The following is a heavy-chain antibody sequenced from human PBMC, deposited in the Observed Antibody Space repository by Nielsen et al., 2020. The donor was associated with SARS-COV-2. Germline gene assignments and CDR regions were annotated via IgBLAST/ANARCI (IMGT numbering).Heavy chain of an antibody. D-gene: IGHD1-26*01. V-gene: IGHV3-30-3*01. CDR3: ARVRLAGATTDYYYGMDV. CDR1: GFTFSSYA. J-gene: IGHJ6*02. CDR2: ISYDGSNK. Sequence: GESLKISCAASGFTFSSYAMHWVRQAPGKGLEWVAVISYDGSNKYYADSVKGRFTISRDNSKNTLHLQMNSLRAEDTAVYYCARVRLAGATTDYYYGMDVWGQGTTVTVSS.